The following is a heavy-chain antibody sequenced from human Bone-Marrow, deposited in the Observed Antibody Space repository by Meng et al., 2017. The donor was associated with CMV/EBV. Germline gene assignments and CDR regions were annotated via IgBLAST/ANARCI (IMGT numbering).Heavy chain of an antibody. Sequence: ASVKVSCKASGYTFTDYYMHWVRQAPGQGLEWMGWINPNSGGTNYAQKFQGRVTMTRDTSISTAYVELSRLRSEDTAAYYCARDRGTYCFDPWGQGTLVTSPQ. CDR3: ARDRGTYCFDP. V-gene: IGHV1-2*02. CDR1: GYTFTDYY. J-gene: IGHJ5*02. CDR2: INPNSGGT. D-gene: IGHD1-26*01.